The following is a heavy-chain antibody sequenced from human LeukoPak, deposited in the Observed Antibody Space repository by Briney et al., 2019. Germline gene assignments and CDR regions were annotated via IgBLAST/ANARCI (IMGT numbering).Heavy chain of an antibody. CDR3: ARVLAGRVIAARLSYYYYMDV. J-gene: IGHJ6*03. CDR2: IYHSGST. Sequence: SETLSLTCTVSGGSISSGGYYWSWIRQPPGKGLEWIGYIYHSGSTYYNPSLKSRVTISVDRSKNQFSLKLSSVTAADTAVYYCARVLAGRVIAARLSYYYYMDVWGKGTTVTVSS. CDR1: GGSISSGGYY. V-gene: IGHV4-30-2*01. D-gene: IGHD6-6*01.